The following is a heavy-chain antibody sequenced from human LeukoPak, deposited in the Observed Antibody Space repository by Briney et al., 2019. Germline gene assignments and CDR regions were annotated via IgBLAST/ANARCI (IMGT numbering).Heavy chain of an antibody. D-gene: IGHD2-21*01. CDR3: ARAYCGGDCYSLLAFFDY. Sequence: KPSETLSLTCTVSGCSISSGGYYWSWVRQHPGEGLEWIGSIYYSGSTYYNPSLKSRVTISVDTSKNQFSLKLSSVTAADTAVYYCARAYCGGDCYSLLAFFDYWGQGTLVTVSS. CDR1: GCSISSGGYY. V-gene: IGHV4-39*01. CDR2: IYYSGST. J-gene: IGHJ4*02.